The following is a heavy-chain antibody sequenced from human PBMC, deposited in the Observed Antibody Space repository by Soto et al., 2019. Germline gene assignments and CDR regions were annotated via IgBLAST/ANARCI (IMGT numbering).Heavy chain of an antibody. D-gene: IGHD6-19*01. J-gene: IGHJ6*02. CDR3: ATLERPPARRYTVAGAFFYYYGMDV. Sequence: ASVKVSCKVSGYTLTELSMHWVRQAPGKGLEWMGGFDPEDGETIYAQKFQGRVTMTEDTSTDTAYMELSSLRSEDTAVYYCATLERPPARRYTVAGAFFYYYGMDVWGQGTTVTVSS. CDR1: GYTLTELS. V-gene: IGHV1-24*01. CDR2: FDPEDGET.